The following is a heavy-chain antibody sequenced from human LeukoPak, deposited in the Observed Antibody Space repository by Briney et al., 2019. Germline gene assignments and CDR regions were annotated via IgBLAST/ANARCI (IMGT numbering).Heavy chain of an antibody. J-gene: IGHJ4*02. D-gene: IGHD6-19*01. Sequence: ASVKVSCKASGYTFTSYDINWVRQATGQGLEWMGWMNPNSGNTGYAQKFQGRVTITRNTSISTAYMELSSLRSEDTAVYYCARDPSPYSSGWDPFDYWGQGTLVTVSS. CDR1: GYTFTSYD. V-gene: IGHV1-8*03. CDR2: MNPNSGNT. CDR3: ARDPSPYSSGWDPFDY.